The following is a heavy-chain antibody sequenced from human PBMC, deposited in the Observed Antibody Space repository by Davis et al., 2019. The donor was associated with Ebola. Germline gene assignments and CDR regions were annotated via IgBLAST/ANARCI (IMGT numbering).Heavy chain of an antibody. J-gene: IGHJ6*02. D-gene: IGHD1-1*01. CDR1: GYSFTSYW. CDR3: ATQPFYYYGMDV. V-gene: IGHV5-10-1*01. Sequence: GESLKISCKGSGYSFTSYWISWVRQVPGKGLEWMGRIDPSDSYTNYSPSFQGHVTISADKSISTAYLQWSSLKASDTAMYYCATQPFYYYGMDVWGQGTTVTVSS. CDR2: IDPSDSYT.